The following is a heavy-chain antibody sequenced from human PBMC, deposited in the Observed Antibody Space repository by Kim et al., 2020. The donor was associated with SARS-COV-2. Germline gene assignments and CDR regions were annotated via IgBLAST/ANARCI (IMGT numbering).Heavy chain of an antibody. V-gene: IGHV3-48*03. CDR2: ISSSGSTI. D-gene: IGHD3-16*01. J-gene: IGHJ5*02. CDR1: GFTFSSYE. CDR3: ARDRDSIHYDYVWGSYHETNNWFDP. Sequence: GGSLRLSCAASGFTFSSYEMNWVRQAPGKGLEWVSYISSSGSTIYYADSVKGRFTISRDNAKNSLYLQMNSLRAEDTAVYYCARDRDSIHYDYVWGSYHETNNWFDPWGQGTLVTVSS.